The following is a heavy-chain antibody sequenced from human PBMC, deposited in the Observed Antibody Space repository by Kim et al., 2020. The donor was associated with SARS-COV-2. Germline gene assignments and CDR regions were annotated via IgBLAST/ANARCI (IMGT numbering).Heavy chain of an antibody. V-gene: IGHV3-66*01. CDR2: IYSGGST. Sequence: GGSLRLSCAASGFTVSSNYMSWVRQAPGKGLEWVSVIYSGGSTYYADSVKGRFTISRDNSKNTLYLQMNSLRAEDTAVYYCASMYYEPEYYYYYGMDVWGPGTTVTVSS. CDR3: ASMYYEPEYYYYYGMDV. D-gene: IGHD3-3*01. J-gene: IGHJ6*02. CDR1: GFTVSSNY.